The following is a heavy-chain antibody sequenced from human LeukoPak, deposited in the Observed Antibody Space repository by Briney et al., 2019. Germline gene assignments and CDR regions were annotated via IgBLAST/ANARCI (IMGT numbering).Heavy chain of an antibody. CDR2: IHDSGST. CDR1: GGSISGFY. V-gene: IGHV4-59*01. CDR3: ARGYAYGDTGSFDY. Sequence: ETESLTCTVSGGSISGFYWSWIRQPPGKRLEWTGYIHDSGSTTCNPSFKSRVTISVDTSKNQFFLRLSSVTAADTALYYCARGYAYGDTGSFDYWGQRHVVPVSS. D-gene: IGHD4-17*01. J-gene: IGHJ4*02.